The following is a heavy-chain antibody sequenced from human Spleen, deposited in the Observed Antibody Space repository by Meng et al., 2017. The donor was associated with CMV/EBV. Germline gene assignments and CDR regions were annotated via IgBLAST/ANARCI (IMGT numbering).Heavy chain of an antibody. CDR3: AREWAGGNREVDAFDI. V-gene: IGHV3-30-3*01. CDR2: ISHDGSKK. D-gene: IGHD4-23*01. CDR1: GFTFSGYP. Sequence: GFTFSGYPMHWVRQAPGKGLEWVAIISHDGSKKYYADSVTGRCTISRDNSKNTLFLQINSLRTEDTAIYYCAREWAGGNREVDAFDIWGQGTMVTVSS. J-gene: IGHJ3*02.